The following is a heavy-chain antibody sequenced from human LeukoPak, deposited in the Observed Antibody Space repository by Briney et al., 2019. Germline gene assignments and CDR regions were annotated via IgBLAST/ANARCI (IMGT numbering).Heavy chain of an antibody. CDR2: IYHSGST. CDR3: ARQTGYSSSRGAFDI. Sequence: SETLSLTCTVSGYSISSGYYWGWIRQPPGKGLEWIGNIYHSGSTYYNPSLKSRVTISVDTSKNQFSLKLSSVTAADTAVYYCARQTGYSSSRGAFDIWGQGTMVTVSS. J-gene: IGHJ3*02. CDR1: GYSISSGYY. D-gene: IGHD6-13*01. V-gene: IGHV4-38-2*02.